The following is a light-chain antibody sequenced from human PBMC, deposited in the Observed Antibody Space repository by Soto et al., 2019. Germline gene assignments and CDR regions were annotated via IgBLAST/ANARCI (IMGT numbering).Light chain of an antibody. CDR2: GAS. CDR3: QQYNNWPRT. V-gene: IGKV3-15*01. Sequence: EIVMTQSPATLSVCPGERATLSCRASQSVSSNLAWYQQKPGQAPRLLIYGASTRATGIPARFSGSGSGTEFTLTISSLQSEDFAVYYCQQYNNWPRTFGQGTKVDNK. CDR1: QSVSSN. J-gene: IGKJ1*01.